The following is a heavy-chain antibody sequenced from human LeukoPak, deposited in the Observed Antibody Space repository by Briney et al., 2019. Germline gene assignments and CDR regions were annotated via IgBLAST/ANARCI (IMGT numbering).Heavy chain of an antibody. CDR1: RGSISSSSYY. D-gene: IGHD2-8*01. CDR2: IYYTGST. Sequence: SETLSLTCTVSRGSISSSSYYWSWVRQAPGKGLEWIASIYYTGSTYYNPSLKVRVTISLDMSKNEFFLTMSSVTAADTAVYFCTAEKNGSPHYWGQGTQVTVSS. V-gene: IGHV4-39*07. J-gene: IGHJ4*02. CDR3: TAEKNGSPHY.